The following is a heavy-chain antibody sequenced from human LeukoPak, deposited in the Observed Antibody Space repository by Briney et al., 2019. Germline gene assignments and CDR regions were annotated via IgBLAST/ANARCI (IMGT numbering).Heavy chain of an antibody. Sequence: ASVKVSCKASGYTFTSYCMHWVRQAPGQGLEWMGIINPSGGSTSYAQKFQGRVTMTRDTSTSTVYMELSSLRSEDTAVYYCARAYDSLYDSSGSYKNWFDPWGQGTLVTVSS. CDR2: INPSGGST. CDR1: GYTFTSYC. CDR3: ARAYDSLYDSSGSYKNWFDP. J-gene: IGHJ5*02. D-gene: IGHD3-22*01. V-gene: IGHV1-46*01.